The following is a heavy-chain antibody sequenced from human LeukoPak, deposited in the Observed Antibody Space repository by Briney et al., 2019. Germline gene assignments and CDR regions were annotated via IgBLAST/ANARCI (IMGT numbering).Heavy chain of an antibody. CDR1: GYTFTSYD. D-gene: IGHD2-2*01. CDR3: ARGRRPIVVVPDDIHKPLNYFDP. V-gene: IGHV1-8*01. J-gene: IGHJ5*02. Sequence: ASVKVSCKPSGYTFTSYDINWVRQATGQGLEWMGWMNPNSGNTGYAQKFQGRVTMTRNTSISTAYMELSSLRSEDTAVYYCARGRRPIVVVPDDIHKPLNYFDPWGQATLVTVPS. CDR2: MNPNSGNT.